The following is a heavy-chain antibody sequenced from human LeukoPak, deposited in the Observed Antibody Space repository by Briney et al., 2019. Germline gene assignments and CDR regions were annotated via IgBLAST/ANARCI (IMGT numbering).Heavy chain of an antibody. CDR1: GFTFGTYW. D-gene: IGHD1-26*01. J-gene: IGHJ6*03. V-gene: IGHV3-74*03. Sequence: GGSLRLSCAASGFTFGTYWIHWVRQAPGKGLVWASRISDDGRNTMYADSVKGRFTISRDNANNILFLQMNSLRGDDTAVYYCARGRELSGAYYMDVWGKGTTVTVSS. CDR2: ISDDGRNT. CDR3: ARGRELSGAYYMDV.